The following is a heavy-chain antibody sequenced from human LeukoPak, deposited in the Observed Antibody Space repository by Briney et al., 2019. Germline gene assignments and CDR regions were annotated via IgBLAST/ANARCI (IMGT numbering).Heavy chain of an antibody. CDR2: IYYSGST. D-gene: IGHD3-10*01. CDR3: ARHFQFGESGVFDY. Sequence: KASETLSLTCTVSGGSISSYYWSWIRQPPGKGLEWIGYIYYSGSTNYNPSLKSRVTISVDTSKNQFSLKLSSVTAADTAVYYCARHFQFGESGVFDYWGQGTLVTVPS. V-gene: IGHV4-59*08. CDR1: GGSISSYY. J-gene: IGHJ4*02.